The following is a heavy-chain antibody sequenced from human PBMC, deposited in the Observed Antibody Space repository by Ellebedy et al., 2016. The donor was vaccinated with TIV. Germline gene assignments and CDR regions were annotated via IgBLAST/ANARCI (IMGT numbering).Heavy chain of an antibody. V-gene: IGHV1-69*06. Sequence: ASVKVSCKASGGTFSSYAISWVRRAPGQGLEWMGGIIPIFGTAYYAQKFQGRVTITADKSTSTAYMELSSLRSEDTAVYYCAKDAMTAIYTENWGQGTLVTVSS. CDR1: GGTFSSYA. D-gene: IGHD2-2*02. CDR3: AKDAMTAIYTEN. CDR2: IIPIFGTA. J-gene: IGHJ4*02.